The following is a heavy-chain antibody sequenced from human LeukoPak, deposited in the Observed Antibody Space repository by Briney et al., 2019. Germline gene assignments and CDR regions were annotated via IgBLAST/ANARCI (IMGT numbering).Heavy chain of an antibody. D-gene: IGHD3-22*01. J-gene: IGHJ5*02. CDR1: GYSISSGYY. CDR2: IYTSGST. Sequence: SETLSRTCSVSGYSISSGYYWSWIRQPAGKGLEWIGRIYTSGSTNYNPSLKSRVTISVDTSKNQFSLKLSSVTAADTAVYYCARGYYYDSSGYHYWYNWFDPWGQGTLVTVSS. CDR3: ARGYYYDSSGYHYWYNWFDP. V-gene: IGHV4-61*02.